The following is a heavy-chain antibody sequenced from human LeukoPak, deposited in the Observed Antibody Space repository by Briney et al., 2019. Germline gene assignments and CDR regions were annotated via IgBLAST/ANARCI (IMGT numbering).Heavy chain of an antibody. CDR3: ARTYYYSSGTPDVINYYYGMDV. D-gene: IGHD3-10*01. CDR1: GFTFSSYA. CDR2: ISYDGSNK. Sequence: PGGSLRLSCAASGFTFSSYAMHWVRQAPGKGLEWVAVISYDGSNKYYADSVKGRFTISRDNSKNTLYLQMNSLRAEDTAVYYCARTYYYSSGTPDVINYYYGMDVWGQGTTVTVSS. J-gene: IGHJ6*02. V-gene: IGHV3-30-3*01.